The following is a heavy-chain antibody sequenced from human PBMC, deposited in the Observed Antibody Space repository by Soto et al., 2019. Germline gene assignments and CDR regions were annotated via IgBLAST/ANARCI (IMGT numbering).Heavy chain of an antibody. D-gene: IGHD6-13*01. CDR2: IYYSGST. Sequence: SETLSLTCTVSGGSISSYYWSWIRQPPGKGLEWIGYIYYSGSTNYNPSLKSRVTISVDTPKNQFSLKLSSVTAADTAVYYCARGSVAAAGRYGYYMDVWGKGTTVTVSS. J-gene: IGHJ6*03. V-gene: IGHV4-59*08. CDR1: GGSISSYY. CDR3: ARGSVAAAGRYGYYMDV.